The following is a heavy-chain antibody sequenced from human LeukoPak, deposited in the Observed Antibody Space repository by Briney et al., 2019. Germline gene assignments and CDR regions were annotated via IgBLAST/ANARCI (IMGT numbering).Heavy chain of an antibody. Sequence: ASVTVSFKASGYTFTRYYIHWVRQAPGQGLEWMGIINPSGGSTTYTQKFQGRVTVTGDTSTSTVYMELSSLRSEDTAVYYCARGPYRYFDYWGQGTLVTVSS. CDR2: INPSGGST. V-gene: IGHV1-46*01. D-gene: IGHD5-18*01. CDR1: GYTFTRYY. CDR3: ARGPYRYFDY. J-gene: IGHJ4*02.